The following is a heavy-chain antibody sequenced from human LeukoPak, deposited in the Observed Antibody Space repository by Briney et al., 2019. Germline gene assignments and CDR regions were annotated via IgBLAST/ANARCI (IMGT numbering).Heavy chain of an antibody. D-gene: IGHD3-3*01. J-gene: IGHJ4*02. Sequence: PGGSLRLSCAASGFTFSSYAMSWVRQAPGKGLEWVSAVSGSGDGTYYADSVKGRFTISRDNSKNTLYLQMNSLRAEDTAVYYCAKGFHYDFWSPPGYWGQGTLVTVSS. CDR2: VSGSGDGT. CDR3: AKGFHYDFWSPPGY. V-gene: IGHV3-23*01. CDR1: GFTFSSYA.